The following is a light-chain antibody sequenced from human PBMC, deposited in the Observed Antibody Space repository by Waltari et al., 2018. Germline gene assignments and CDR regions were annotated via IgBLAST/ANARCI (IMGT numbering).Light chain of an antibody. CDR3: CSYPGTGPVV. J-gene: IGLJ2*01. CDR2: EDS. V-gene: IGLV2-23*01. CDR1: SSDL. Sequence: QSALTQPASVSGSPGQSITISCTGTSSDLVSWYQQHPGKAPKYMIYEDSKRPSGVSYRFSGSKSGNTASLTISGLQAEDEADYYCCSYPGTGPVVFGGGTKLTVL.